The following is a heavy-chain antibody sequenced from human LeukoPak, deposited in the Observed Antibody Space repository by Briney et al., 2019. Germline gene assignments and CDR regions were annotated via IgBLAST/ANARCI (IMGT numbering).Heavy chain of an antibody. CDR1: GFTFSTYW. J-gene: IGHJ4*02. CDR2: INQHGSES. CDR3: ARGGLFRYGGTSGDY. Sequence: SGGSLRLSCEASGFTFSTYWMTWVRQAPGKGLEWVANINQHGSESYYVDSVKGRFIISRDNAKNSLYLHMSSLRGDDMAVNYCARGGLFRYGGTSGDYWGQGTLVTVSS. D-gene: IGHD4/OR15-4a*01. V-gene: IGHV3-7*01.